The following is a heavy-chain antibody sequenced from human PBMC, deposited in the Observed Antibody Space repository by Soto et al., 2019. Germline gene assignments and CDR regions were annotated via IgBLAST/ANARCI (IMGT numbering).Heavy chain of an antibody. Sequence: GGSLRLSCAASGFTFSSYGMHWVRQAPGKGLEWVAVISYDGSNKYYADSVKGRFTISRDNSKNTLYLQMNSLRAEDTAVYYCARSSVAFNYYYYGMDVWGQGTTVTVSS. V-gene: IGHV3-30*03. CDR3: ARSSVAFNYYYYGMDV. J-gene: IGHJ6*02. CDR2: ISYDGSNK. CDR1: GFTFSSYG.